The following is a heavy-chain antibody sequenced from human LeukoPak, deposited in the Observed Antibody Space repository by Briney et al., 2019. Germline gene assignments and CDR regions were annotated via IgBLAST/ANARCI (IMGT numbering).Heavy chain of an antibody. CDR3: AKDLTQYGYSTDY. V-gene: IGHV3-23*01. Sequence: GGSLRLSCAASGFTFSGSAMIWVRQAPGKGLEWVSAISGSGGTTYYADSVKGRFTISRDNSKNTLYLQMNSLRAEDTAIYYCAKDLTQYGYSTDYWGQGTLVTVSS. CDR1: GFTFSGSA. J-gene: IGHJ4*02. D-gene: IGHD5-18*01. CDR2: ISGSGGTT.